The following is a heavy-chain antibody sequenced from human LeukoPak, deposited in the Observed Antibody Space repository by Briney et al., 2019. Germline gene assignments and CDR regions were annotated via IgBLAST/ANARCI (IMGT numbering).Heavy chain of an antibody. D-gene: IGHD1-26*01. J-gene: IGHJ4*02. CDR1: GGSFIDYY. V-gene: IGHV4-34*01. CDR3: ARESGAFCPFGF. Sequence: SETLSLTCAVYGGSFIDYYWSWIRQPPGRGLEWIGETNHCGSTNYNPSLKSRATISVDTSKNQFSLKLTSVTAADTAIYYCARESGAFCPFGFWGQGTLVTVSS. CDR2: TNHCGST.